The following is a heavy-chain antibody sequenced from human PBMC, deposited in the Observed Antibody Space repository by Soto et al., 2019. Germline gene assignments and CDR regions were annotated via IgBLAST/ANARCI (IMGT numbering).Heavy chain of an antibody. CDR1: GGSFSGYY. CDR2: SNHSGST. CDR3: ARGPYDSRGYYSFDY. J-gene: IGHJ4*02. Sequence: SETLSLTCALYGGSFSGYYWSWIRQPPGKGLEWIGESNHSGSTNHNPSLKSRVTISVDTSKNQFSLKLSSVTAADTAVYYCARGPYDSRGYYSFDYWGQGTLVTVSS. D-gene: IGHD3-22*01. V-gene: IGHV4-34*01.